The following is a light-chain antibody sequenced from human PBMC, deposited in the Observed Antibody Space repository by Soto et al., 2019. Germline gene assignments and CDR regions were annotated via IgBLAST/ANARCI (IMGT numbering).Light chain of an antibody. V-gene: IGLV2-14*01. CDR1: SNHFGGYNY. CDR3: SSSTGSSTNVV. J-gene: IGLJ2*01. CDR2: DVT. Sequence: QSALTQPASASGSPGQSITISCTETSNHFGGYNYVSWYQQHPGKVPKLIIYDVTNRPSGVPDRFYGAKFDNTASLTISGAQGEEDADYYCSSSTGSSTNVVFGGGTNLTVL.